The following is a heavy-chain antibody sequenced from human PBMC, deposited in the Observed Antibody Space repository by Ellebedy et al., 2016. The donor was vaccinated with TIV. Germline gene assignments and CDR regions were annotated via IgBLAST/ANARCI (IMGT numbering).Heavy chain of an antibody. CDR1: GASISSNY. CDR3: ARGIYTSGWYDY. CDR2: NSYSGIA. J-gene: IGHJ4*02. V-gene: IGHV4-59*01. D-gene: IGHD6-19*01. Sequence: MPSETLSLTCTASGASISSNYWTWIRQSPGKGLEWIGYNSYSGIANYNPSLKGRATISVDTSENQFSLKLSSVTAADTALYFCARGIYTSGWYDYWGQGSLVTVSS.